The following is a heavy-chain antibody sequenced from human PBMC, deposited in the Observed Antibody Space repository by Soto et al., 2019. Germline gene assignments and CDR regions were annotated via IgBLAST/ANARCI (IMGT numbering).Heavy chain of an antibody. CDR1: GGXISSGDYY. CDR2: IYHSGST. CDR3: ARERPDGARLGP. V-gene: IGHV4-30-4*01. Sequence: PSETLSLTCTVSGGXISSGDYYWSWIRQPPGKGLEWIGYIYHSGSTYYNPSLKSRVTISVDTSKNQFSLKLSSVTAADTAVYYCARERPDGARLGPWGQGTLVTVSS. J-gene: IGHJ5*02. D-gene: IGHD6-6*01.